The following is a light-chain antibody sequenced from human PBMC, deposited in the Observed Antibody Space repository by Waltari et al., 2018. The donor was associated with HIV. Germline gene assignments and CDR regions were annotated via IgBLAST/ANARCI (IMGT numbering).Light chain of an antibody. CDR3: CSYAGSSTTVL. J-gene: IGLJ2*01. CDR1: SSDVGSYNL. V-gene: IGLV2-23*02. CDR2: GVS. Sequence: QSALTQPASVSGSPGQSITISCTGTSSDVGSYNLVSWYQQNPGKAPKLMIYGVSKRPSGVSNRFSGSKSANTASLTISGLQAEDEADYYCCSYAGSSTTVLFGGGTKLTVL.